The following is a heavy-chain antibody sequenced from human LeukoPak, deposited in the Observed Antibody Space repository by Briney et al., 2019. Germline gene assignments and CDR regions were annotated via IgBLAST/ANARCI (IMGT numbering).Heavy chain of an antibody. CDR2: IGYGGADS. Sequence: GGSLRLSCTVSGFTLSSYEMTWFRQAPGKGLEWVSSIGYGGADSHYADSVKGRFTISRDNSKNTLYLQMNSLRAEDTAVYYCAKGARRSGSYVKDAFDIWGQGTMVTVSS. D-gene: IGHD1-26*01. J-gene: IGHJ3*02. CDR1: GFTLSSYE. CDR3: AKGARRSGSYVKDAFDI. V-gene: IGHV3-23*01.